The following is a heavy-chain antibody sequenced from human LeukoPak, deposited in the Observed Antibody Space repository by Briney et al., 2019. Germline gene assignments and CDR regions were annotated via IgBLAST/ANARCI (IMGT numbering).Heavy chain of an antibody. V-gene: IGHV3-30*04. D-gene: IGHD6-13*01. CDR1: GFTFSSFA. CDR2: ISYDGSNK. CDR3: ARDDRGVAAAGFFDY. J-gene: IGHJ4*02. Sequence: AGGSLRLSCAASGFTFSSFAMHWVRQAPGKGREWVAVISYDGSNKYYADSVKGRFTLSRDNSKNTLYLQMNSLRADDTAVYYCARDDRGVAAAGFFDYWGQGTLVTVSS.